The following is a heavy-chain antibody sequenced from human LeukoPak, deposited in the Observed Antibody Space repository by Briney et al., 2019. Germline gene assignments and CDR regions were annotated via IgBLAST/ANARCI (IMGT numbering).Heavy chain of an antibody. CDR1: GYTFIGYY. D-gene: IGHD3-16*01. CDR3: ARASFWESPINWFDP. V-gene: IGHV1-2*07. CDR2: INPKNGGA. J-gene: IGHJ5*02. Sequence: ASVEVSCKTSGYTFIGYYMHWGRQAPGQGLEWMGWINPKNGGANYAPSFQGRVTMTRDRSISTVYMELTRLTSDDTAVFYCARASFWESPINWFDPWGQGTLVTVSS.